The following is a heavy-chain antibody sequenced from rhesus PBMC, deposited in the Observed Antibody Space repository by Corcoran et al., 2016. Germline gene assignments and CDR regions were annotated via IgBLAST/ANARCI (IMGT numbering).Heavy chain of an antibody. V-gene: IGHV3-54*02. CDR2: ISYDGSKK. CDR3: ARASYSSGWSFGYFDL. J-gene: IGHJ2*01. D-gene: IGHD6S26*01. CDR1: GFTFSSYG. Sequence: EVQLVESGGGLVQPGGSLRLSCAASGFTFSSYGMHWVRQAPGKGLEWVAVISYDGSKKYYADSVNDRFTISRDNSKNMLYLQMNNLKLEDTAVYYCARASYSSGWSFGYFDLWGPGTPITISS.